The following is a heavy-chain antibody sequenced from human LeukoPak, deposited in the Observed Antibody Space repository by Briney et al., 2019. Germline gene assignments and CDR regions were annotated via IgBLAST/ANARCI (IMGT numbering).Heavy chain of an antibody. D-gene: IGHD6-19*01. V-gene: IGHV3-30*03. CDR1: GFTFSSYG. Sequence: GGSLRLSCAASGFTFSSYGMHWVRQAPGKGLEWVAVISYDGSNKYYADSVKGRFTISRDNSKNTLYLQMNSLRAEDTAVYYCARLFSGEQWLVRPFDYWGQGTLVTVSS. J-gene: IGHJ4*02. CDR3: ARLFSGEQWLVRPFDY. CDR2: ISYDGSNK.